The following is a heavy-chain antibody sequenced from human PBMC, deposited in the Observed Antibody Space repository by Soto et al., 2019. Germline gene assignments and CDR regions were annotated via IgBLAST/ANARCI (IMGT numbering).Heavy chain of an antibody. V-gene: IGHV4-31*02. J-gene: IGHJ6*03. CDR3: ARAYGKVVLAAPTYYYMDV. D-gene: IGHD2-2*01. CDR1: GGSISSGGYY. Sequence: LSLTCTVSGGSISSGGYYWSWIRQHPGKGLEWIGYIYYSGSTYYNPSLKSRVTISVDTSKNQFSLKLSSVTAADTAVYYCARAYGKVVLAAPTYYYMDVWGKGTTVTVSS. CDR2: IYYSGST.